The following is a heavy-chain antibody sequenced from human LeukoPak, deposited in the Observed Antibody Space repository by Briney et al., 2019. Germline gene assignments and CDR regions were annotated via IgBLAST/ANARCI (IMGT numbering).Heavy chain of an antibody. CDR3: ARGGHRQKEF. CDR1: GFISNSYE. Sequence: GGSLRLSCAASGFISNSYEMNWVRQAPGKGLEWVAYISNTGKTIHYADSVKGRFTISRDNANNSLYLQMSSLRAEDTAVYYCARGGHRQKEFWGQGTLVTVSS. J-gene: IGHJ4*02. V-gene: IGHV3-48*03. CDR2: ISNTGKTI. D-gene: IGHD3-10*01.